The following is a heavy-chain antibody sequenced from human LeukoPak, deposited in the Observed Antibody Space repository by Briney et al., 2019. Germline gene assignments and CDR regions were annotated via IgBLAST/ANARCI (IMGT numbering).Heavy chain of an antibody. V-gene: IGHV3-66*01. CDR2: IYSGGST. J-gene: IGHJ6*02. CDR3: ARDNLGYCSGGSCKNAYWYYGMDV. D-gene: IGHD2-15*01. CDR1: GFTVSSNY. Sequence: GGSLRLSCAASGFTVSSNYMSWDRQAPGKGLEWVSVIYSGGSTYYADSVKGRFTISRDNSKNTLYLQMNSLRAEDTAVYYCARDNLGYCSGGSCKNAYWYYGMDVWGQGTTVTVSS.